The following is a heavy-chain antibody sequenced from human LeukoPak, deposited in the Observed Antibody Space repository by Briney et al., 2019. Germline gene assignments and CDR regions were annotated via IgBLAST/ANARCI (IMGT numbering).Heavy chain of an antibody. Sequence: SETLSLTCTVSGGSISNYYWSWIRQPPGKGLEWIGYIYYSGSTNYNPSLKSRVTISVDTSKNQFSLKLSSVTAADTAVYYCARHKAVNYYDSSLPSNWFDPWGQGTLVTVSS. D-gene: IGHD3-22*01. CDR2: IYYSGST. CDR3: ARHKAVNYYDSSLPSNWFDP. CDR1: GGSISNYY. V-gene: IGHV4-59*08. J-gene: IGHJ5*02.